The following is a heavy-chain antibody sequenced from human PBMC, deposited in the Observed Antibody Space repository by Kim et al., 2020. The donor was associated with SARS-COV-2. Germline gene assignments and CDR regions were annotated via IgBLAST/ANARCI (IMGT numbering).Heavy chain of an antibody. Sequence: GGSLRLSCAASGFTFSIYRMNWVRQAPGKVLEWVSSISSSSSDKYYADSVKGRFTISRDNAKNSLYLQMNSLRAEDTGVYYCARAVRVESNWFDVWGQGT. J-gene: IGHJ5*02. D-gene: IGHD3-3*01. CDR3: ARAVRVESNWFDV. V-gene: IGHV3-21*01. CDR2: ISSSSSDK. CDR1: GFTFSIYR.